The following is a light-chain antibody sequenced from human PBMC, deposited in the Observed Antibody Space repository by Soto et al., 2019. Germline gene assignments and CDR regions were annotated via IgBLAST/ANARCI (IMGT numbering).Light chain of an antibody. V-gene: IGKV3-20*01. Sequence: EIVLTQSPGTLSLSPGERATLSCRASQSVRNSYLAWYQQKPSQAPRLLMYGASTGASGIPDRFSGSGSGTDFTLTISRLEPEDFAVYYCQQYGSSPRTFGQGTKVEIK. CDR3: QQYGSSPRT. J-gene: IGKJ1*01. CDR1: QSVRNSY. CDR2: GAS.